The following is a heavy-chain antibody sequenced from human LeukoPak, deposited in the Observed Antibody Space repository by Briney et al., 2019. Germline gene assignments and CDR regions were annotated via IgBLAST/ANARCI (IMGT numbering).Heavy chain of an antibody. CDR2: MNPDSGRT. Sequence: GASVKVSRKSSGDTFSSYDINWVRQATGQGLEWMGWMNPDSGRTGYAQRFQGRLTMAWNTSISTSYMELSSLKSEDTAVYYCARAKGSFGPDCWGQGTLVTVSS. D-gene: IGHD1-26*01. CDR1: GDTFSSYD. J-gene: IGHJ4*02. CDR3: ARAKGSFGPDC. V-gene: IGHV1-8*02.